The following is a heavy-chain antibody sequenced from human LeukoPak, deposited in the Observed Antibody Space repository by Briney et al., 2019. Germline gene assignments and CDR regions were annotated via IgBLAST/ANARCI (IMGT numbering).Heavy chain of an antibody. Sequence: ASVKVSCKASGYTFTSYYMHWVRQAPGQGLEWMGIINPSGGSTSYTQKFQGRVTMTRDTSTSTVYMELSSLRSEDTAVYYCAREVWFGALWFDPWGQGTLVTVSS. D-gene: IGHD3-10*01. CDR1: GYTFTSYY. J-gene: IGHJ5*02. V-gene: IGHV1-46*01. CDR3: AREVWFGALWFDP. CDR2: INPSGGST.